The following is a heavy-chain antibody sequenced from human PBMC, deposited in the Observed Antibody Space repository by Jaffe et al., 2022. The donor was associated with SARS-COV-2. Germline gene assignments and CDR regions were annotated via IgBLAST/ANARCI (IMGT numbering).Heavy chain of an antibody. J-gene: IGHJ6*03. V-gene: IGHV1-18*01. CDR3: ARFHSSSRGHYYMDV. CDR1: GYIFTTYG. Sequence: QVQLVQSGAEVKKPGASVKVSCKASGYIFTTYGISWVRQAPGQGLEWMGWISAYNGNTNYAQKLQGRVTMTTDTSTSTAYMELRTLRSDDTAVYHCARFHSSSRGHYYMDVWGKGTTVTVSS. D-gene: IGHD6-13*01. CDR2: ISAYNGNT.